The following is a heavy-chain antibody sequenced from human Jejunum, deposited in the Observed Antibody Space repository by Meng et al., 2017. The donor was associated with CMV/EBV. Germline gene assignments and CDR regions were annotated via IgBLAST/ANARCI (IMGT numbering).Heavy chain of an antibody. Sequence: QITLNESGPARVKPAQTLTLTCTLPGLSLTSNPVGVGWIRQPKGKALEWLAFIYWDDDKRYNPSLKNRLTITKDAPKNQVVLTMTNMDPADTATYHCVHRKDYGGNWNGGSADFWGQGALVTVSS. CDR2: IYWDDDK. CDR1: GLSLTSNPVG. J-gene: IGHJ4*01. CDR3: VHRKDYGGNWNGGSADF. D-gene: IGHD4/OR15-4a*01. V-gene: IGHV2-5*02.